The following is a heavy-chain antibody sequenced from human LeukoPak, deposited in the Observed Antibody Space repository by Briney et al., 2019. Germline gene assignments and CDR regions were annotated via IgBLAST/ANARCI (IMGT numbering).Heavy chain of an antibody. J-gene: IGHJ5*02. Sequence: GGSLRLSCAASGFTFSSYSMNWVRQAPGKGLEWVSYISSSSSTIYYADSVKGRFTISRDNAKNSLYLQMNSLRDEDTAVYYCATLYDFWSGYSSWGQGTLVTVSS. V-gene: IGHV3-48*02. CDR2: ISSSSSTI. D-gene: IGHD3-3*01. CDR3: ATLYDFWSGYSS. CDR1: GFTFSSYS.